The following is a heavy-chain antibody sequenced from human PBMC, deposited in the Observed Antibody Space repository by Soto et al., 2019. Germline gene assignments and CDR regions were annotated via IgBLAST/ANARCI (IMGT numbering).Heavy chain of an antibody. CDR2: INHSGST. CDR1: GGSFSGYY. Sequence: KPSETLSLTCAVYGGSFSGYYWSWIRQPPGKGLEWIGEINHSGSTNYNPSLKSRVTISVDTSKNQFSLKLSSVTAADTAVYYCARNPKYAGYCSSTSCYRGWFDPWGQGTLVTVSS. V-gene: IGHV4-34*01. CDR3: ARNPKYAGYCSSTSCYRGWFDP. D-gene: IGHD2-2*01. J-gene: IGHJ5*02.